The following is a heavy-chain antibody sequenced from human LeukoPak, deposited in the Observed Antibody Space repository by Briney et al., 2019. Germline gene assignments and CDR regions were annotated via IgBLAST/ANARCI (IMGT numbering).Heavy chain of an antibody. Sequence: TSETLSLTCTVSGGSISSYYWSWIRQPPGKGLEWIGYIYYSGSTNYNPSLKSRVTISVDTSKNQFSLKLSSVTAADTAVYYCARRVPYYGSGVDAFDIWGQGTMVTVSS. CDR1: GGSISSYY. V-gene: IGHV4-59*08. CDR2: IYYSGST. J-gene: IGHJ3*02. CDR3: ARRVPYYGSGVDAFDI. D-gene: IGHD3-10*01.